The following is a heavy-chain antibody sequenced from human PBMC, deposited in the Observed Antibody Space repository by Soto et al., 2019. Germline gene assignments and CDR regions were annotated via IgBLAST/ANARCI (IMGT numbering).Heavy chain of an antibody. CDR1: GFTFSSYA. J-gene: IGHJ4*02. Sequence: GGSLGLSCAASGFTFSSYAMHWVRQAPGKGLEWVAVISYDGSNKYYADSVKGRFTISRDNSKNTLYLQMNSLRAEDTAVYYCARDWSGSFFDYWSQGTLVTVSS. CDR2: ISYDGSNK. D-gene: IGHD3-3*01. CDR3: ARDWSGSFFDY. V-gene: IGHV3-30-3*01.